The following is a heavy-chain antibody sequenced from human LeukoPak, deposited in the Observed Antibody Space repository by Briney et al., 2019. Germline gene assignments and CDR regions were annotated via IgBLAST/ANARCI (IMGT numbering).Heavy chain of an antibody. CDR3: ARGVYGSGSQDY. Sequence: SETLSLTCSVSGGSITSQYWSWIRQPPGKGLEWIGYIYYSGSTIYSPSLKSRVTISIDTSKNQFSLKLTSVTAADTAVYYCARGVYGSGSQDYWGQGTLVTVSS. J-gene: IGHJ4*02. CDR1: GGSITSQY. V-gene: IGHV4-59*08. D-gene: IGHD3-10*01. CDR2: IYYSGST.